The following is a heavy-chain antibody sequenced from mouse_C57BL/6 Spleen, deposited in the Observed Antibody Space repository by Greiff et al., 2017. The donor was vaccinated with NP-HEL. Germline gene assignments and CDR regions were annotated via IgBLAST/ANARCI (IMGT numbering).Heavy chain of an antibody. CDR1: GFTFSSYG. D-gene: IGHD3-2*02. V-gene: IGHV5-6*01. J-gene: IGHJ2*01. CDR3: ARRRDSSGYYFDY. CDR2: ISSGGSYT. Sequence: VQLKESGGDLVKPGGSLKLSCAASGFTFSSYGMSWVRQTPDKRLEWVATISSGGSYTYYPDSVKGRFTISRDNAKNTLYLQMSSLKSEDTAMYYCARRRDSSGYYFDYWGQGTTLTVSS.